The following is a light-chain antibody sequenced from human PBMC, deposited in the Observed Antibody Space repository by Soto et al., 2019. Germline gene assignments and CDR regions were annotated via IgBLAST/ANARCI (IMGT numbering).Light chain of an antibody. CDR1: TSNIGAGYD. Sequence: QSVLTQPPSVSGAPGQSVTISCTGSTSNIGAGYDVHGYQQLPRTAPKLLIYAYTNRPSGIPDRFSGSKSGTSASLAITGLQPEDEADYYCQSYDSSLSALFGGGTKLTVL. CDR3: QSYDSSLSAL. CDR2: AYT. V-gene: IGLV1-40*01. J-gene: IGLJ2*01.